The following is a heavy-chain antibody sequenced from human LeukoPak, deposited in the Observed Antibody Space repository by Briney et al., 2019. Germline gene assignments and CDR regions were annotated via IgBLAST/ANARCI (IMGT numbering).Heavy chain of an antibody. CDR3: ARDAAYGYDRFDY. CDR2: ISSSGSYI. D-gene: IGHD5-18*01. J-gene: IGHJ4*02. CDR1: RFTFSSYS. V-gene: IGHV3-21*01. Sequence: GGSLRLSCAASRFTFSSYSMNWVRQAPGKGLEWVSSISSSGSYIYHADSVKGRFTISRDNAKNSLYLQMNSLRAEDTAVYYCARDAAYGYDRFDYWGQGTQVTVSS.